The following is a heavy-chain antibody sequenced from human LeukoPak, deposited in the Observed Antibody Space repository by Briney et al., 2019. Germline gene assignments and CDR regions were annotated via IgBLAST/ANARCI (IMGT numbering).Heavy chain of an antibody. CDR1: GFTFSSYS. J-gene: IGHJ4*02. Sequence: GGSLRLSCAASGFTFSSYSMNWVRQAPGKGLEWVSSISSSSSYIYYADSVKGRFTISRDNAKNSLYLQMNSLRAEDTAVYYCACSGRLFGVVTIWGQGTLVTVSS. V-gene: IGHV3-21*01. CDR3: ACSGRLFGVVTI. D-gene: IGHD3-3*01. CDR2: ISSSSSYI.